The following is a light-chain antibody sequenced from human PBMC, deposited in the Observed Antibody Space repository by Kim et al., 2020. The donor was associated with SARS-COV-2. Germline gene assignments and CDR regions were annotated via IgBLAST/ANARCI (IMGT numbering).Light chain of an antibody. J-gene: IGKJ4*01. CDR2: GAS. CDR3: QQYGSSPLT. Sequence: SPGERDTLSCRASQTVISNYLAWYQQKPGQAPRLLIYGASSRATGIPDRFSGSGSGTDFTLTISSLEPEDFAVYNCQQYGSSPLTFGGGTKVDIK. V-gene: IGKV3-20*01. CDR1: QTVISNY.